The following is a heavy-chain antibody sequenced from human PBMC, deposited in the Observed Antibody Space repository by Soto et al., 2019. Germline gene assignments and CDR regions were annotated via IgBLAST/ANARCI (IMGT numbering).Heavy chain of an antibody. J-gene: IGHJ3*01. CDR2: ISSNGGST. Sequence: EVQLVESGGGLVQPGESLRLSCAASGFIFSTFPMHWVRQAPGKGLEYVSAISSNGGSTYYANSVKGRFTISRDNSKNTLYLQMGSLRAEDMALYYCTRPSKSSNGWYRGDGFDVWGLGTMVTVSS. D-gene: IGHD6-19*01. CDR1: GFIFSTFP. V-gene: IGHV3-64*01. CDR3: TRPSKSSNGWYRGDGFDV.